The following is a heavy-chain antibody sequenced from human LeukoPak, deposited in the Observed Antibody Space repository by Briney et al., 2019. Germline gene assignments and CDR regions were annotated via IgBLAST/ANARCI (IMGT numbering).Heavy chain of an antibody. J-gene: IGHJ4*02. CDR1: GFTFDDYG. D-gene: IGHD6-19*01. CDR2: LNWNGAST. V-gene: IGHV3-20*04. Sequence: PGGSLRLSCAASGFTFDDYGLSWVRQVPGKGLEWVSGLNWNGASTGYADSVKGRFTISRDNAKNSLYLQMNSLRAEDTALYYCAPMGGSSGWYSGYWGQGTLVTVSS. CDR3: APMGGSSGWYSGY.